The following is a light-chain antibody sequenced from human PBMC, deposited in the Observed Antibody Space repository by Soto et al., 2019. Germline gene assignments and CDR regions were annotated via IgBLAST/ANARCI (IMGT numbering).Light chain of an antibody. CDR2: YNN. CDR1: SSNIGNNY. Sequence: QSVLTQPPSVSAAPGQKVTISCSGSSSNIGNNYVSWYQQLPATAPKLLIYYNNNRPSGIPDRFFCSKSGTSATLGITGLQTGDEADYYCGTWDSSRSAVVFGRGTKLPVL. J-gene: IGLJ2*01. CDR3: GTWDSSRSAVV. V-gene: IGLV1-51*01.